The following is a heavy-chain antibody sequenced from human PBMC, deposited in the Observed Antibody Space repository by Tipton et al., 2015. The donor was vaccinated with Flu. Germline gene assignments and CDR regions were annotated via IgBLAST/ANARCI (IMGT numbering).Heavy chain of an antibody. Sequence: QLVQSGGGLVKPGGSLRLSCAASGFTFSSYSMNWVRQAQGKGLEWVSSIRSSSSYIYYADSVKGRFTISRENAKNSLYLQLNSLGAEDTAVYYCARDGGAHCGGDCCSGWFDPWGQGTLVTVSS. D-gene: IGHD2-21*01. CDR1: GFTFSSYS. CDR2: IRSSSSYI. J-gene: IGHJ5*02. V-gene: IGHV3-21*01. CDR3: ARDGGAHCGGDCCSGWFDP.